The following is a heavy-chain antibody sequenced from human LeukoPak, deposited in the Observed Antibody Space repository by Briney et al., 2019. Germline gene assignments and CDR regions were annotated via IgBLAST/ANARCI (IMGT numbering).Heavy chain of an antibody. CDR1: GGTFSSYA. CDR2: IIPIFGTA. D-gene: IGHD3-22*01. CDR3: ARSERITMTLFGY. J-gene: IGHJ4*02. Sequence: SVKVSCKASGGTFSSYAISWVRQAPGQGLEWMGGIIPIFGTANYAQKFQGRVTITADESTSTAYMELSSLRSEDTAVYYCARSERITMTLFGYWGQGTLVTVSS. V-gene: IGHV1-69*13.